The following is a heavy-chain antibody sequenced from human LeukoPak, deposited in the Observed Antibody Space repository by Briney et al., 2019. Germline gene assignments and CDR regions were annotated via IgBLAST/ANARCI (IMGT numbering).Heavy chain of an antibody. CDR3: ARSASPGNWFDP. CDR1: GFTFSSYA. Sequence: GRSLRLSCAASGFTFSSYAMHWVRQAPGKGLEWVAVISYDGSNKYYADSVKGRFTISRDNSKNTLYLQMNSLRAEDTAVYYCARSASPGNWFDPWGQGTLVTVSS. CDR2: ISYDGSNK. V-gene: IGHV3-30-3*01. J-gene: IGHJ5*02.